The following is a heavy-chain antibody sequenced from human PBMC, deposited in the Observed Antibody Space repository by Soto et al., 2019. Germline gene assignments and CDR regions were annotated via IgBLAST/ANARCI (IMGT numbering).Heavy chain of an antibody. V-gene: IGHV4-31*03. CDR2: IYNSGST. Sequence: QVQLQESGPGLVKPSQTLSLSCTVFGGSISCGGYYWSWIRHHPGKGLEWIGYIYNSGSTYYNPSLQSRVTLSADTAKHQFSLKLSSVPAADTAVYYCARDPAPWGQGTLLTVSS. D-gene: IGHD2-2*01. J-gene: IGHJ5*02. CDR1: GGSISCGGYY. CDR3: ARDPAP.